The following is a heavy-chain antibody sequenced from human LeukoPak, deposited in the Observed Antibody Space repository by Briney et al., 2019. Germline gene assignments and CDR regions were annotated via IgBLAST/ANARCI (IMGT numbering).Heavy chain of an antibody. CDR3: ARVNSSWYGAFDI. Sequence: PSETLSLTCTVSGGSISSYYWSWIRQPPGKGLEWIGYIYYSGSTNYNPSLKSRVTISVDTSKNQFSLKLSSVTAADTAVYYCARVNSSWYGAFDIWGQGTMVTVSS. CDR2: IYYSGST. D-gene: IGHD6-13*01. CDR1: GGSISSYY. V-gene: IGHV4-59*01. J-gene: IGHJ3*02.